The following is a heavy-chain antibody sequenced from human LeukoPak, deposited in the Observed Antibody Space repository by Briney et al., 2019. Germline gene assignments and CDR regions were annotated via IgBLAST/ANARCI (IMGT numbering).Heavy chain of an antibody. CDR2: ISSSSSYI. CDR1: GFTFSSYC. D-gene: IGHD6-13*01. Sequence: GGSLRLSCATSGFTFSSYCINWVRQAPGKGLEWVSSISSSSSYIYYVDSVKGRFTISRDNAKNSLYLQMNSLRAEDTALYYCARGSGSSWYFYFDYWGQGTLVTVSS. CDR3: ARGSGSSWYFYFDY. J-gene: IGHJ4*02. V-gene: IGHV3-21*04.